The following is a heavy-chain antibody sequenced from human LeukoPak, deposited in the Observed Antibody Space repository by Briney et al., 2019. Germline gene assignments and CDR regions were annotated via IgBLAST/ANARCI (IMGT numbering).Heavy chain of an antibody. D-gene: IGHD3-10*01. CDR3: AKEAPFAMVRGVTSNY. J-gene: IGHJ4*02. Sequence: PGGSLRLSCAASGFTFSNYAMSWVRQAPGKGLEWVSAISGSGGSTYYADSVKGRFTISRDNSKNTLYLQMNSLRAEDTAVYYCAKEAPFAMVRGVTSNYWGQGTLVTVSS. CDR2: ISGSGGST. V-gene: IGHV3-23*01. CDR1: GFTFSNYA.